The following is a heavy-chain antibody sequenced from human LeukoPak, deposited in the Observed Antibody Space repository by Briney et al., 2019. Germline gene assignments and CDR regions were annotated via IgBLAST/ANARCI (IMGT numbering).Heavy chain of an antibody. CDR2: INHSGST. J-gene: IGHJ6*02. CDR3: ARLSGSYYYYYGMDV. CDR1: GGSFSGYY. V-gene: IGHV4-34*01. D-gene: IGHD1-26*01. Sequence: PSETLSLTCAVYGGSFSGYYWSWIRQPPGKGLEWIGEINHSGSTYYNPSLKSRVTISVDTSKNQFSLKLSSVTAADTAVYYCARLSGSYYYYYGMDVWGQGTTVTVSS.